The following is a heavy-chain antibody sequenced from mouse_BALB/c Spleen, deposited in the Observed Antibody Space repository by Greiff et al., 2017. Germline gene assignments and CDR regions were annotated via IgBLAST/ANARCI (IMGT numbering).Heavy chain of an antibody. Sequence: QVQLQQSGAELVRPGVSVKISCKGSGYTFTDYAMHWVKQSHAKSLEWIGVISTYYGDASYNQKFKGKATMTVAKSSSTAYMELARLTSEDSAIYYCARCRTGTTWFAYWGQGTLVTVSA. CDR3: ARCRTGTTWFAY. D-gene: IGHD4-1*01. CDR2: ISTYYGDA. V-gene: IGHV1S137*01. J-gene: IGHJ3*01. CDR1: GYTFTDYA.